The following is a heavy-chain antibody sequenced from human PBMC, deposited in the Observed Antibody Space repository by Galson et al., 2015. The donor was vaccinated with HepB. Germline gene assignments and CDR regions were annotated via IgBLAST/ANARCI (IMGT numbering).Heavy chain of an antibody. CDR2: ISSSSSTI. J-gene: IGHJ6*02. V-gene: IGHV3-48*02. Sequence: SLRLSCAASGFTFSSYSMNWVRQAPGKGLEWVSYISSSSSTIYYADSVKGRFTISRDNAKNSLYLQMNSLRDEDTAVYYCARDREYQLLYGMDVWGQGTTVTVSS. D-gene: IGHD2-2*01. CDR1: GFTFSSYS. CDR3: ARDREYQLLYGMDV.